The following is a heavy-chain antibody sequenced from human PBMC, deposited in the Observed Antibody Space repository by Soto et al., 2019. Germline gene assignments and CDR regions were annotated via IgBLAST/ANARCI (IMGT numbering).Heavy chain of an antibody. J-gene: IGHJ4*02. V-gene: IGHV4-59*08. Sequence: QVQLQESGPGLVKPSETLSLTCTVSGGSISSYYWSWIRQPPGKGLEWIGYIYYSGRTNYTPSLNSRVSIEVDTSTNQFSLKPSSVTAADPAVYYCARRYGSTLDYWGQGTLFPVSS. D-gene: IGHD2-2*01. CDR2: IYYSGRT. CDR1: GGSISSYY. CDR3: ARRYGSTLDY.